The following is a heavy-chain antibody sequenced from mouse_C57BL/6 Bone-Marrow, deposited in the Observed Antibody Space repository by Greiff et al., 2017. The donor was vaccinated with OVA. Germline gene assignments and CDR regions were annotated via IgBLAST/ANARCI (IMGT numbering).Heavy chain of an antibody. J-gene: IGHJ2*01. D-gene: IGHD1-1*01. CDR3: ARRLITTVVAYFDY. CDR1: GYTFTNYW. V-gene: IGHV1-63*01. Sequence: VQRVETGAELVRPGTSVKMSCKASGYTFTNYWIGWAKQRPGHGLEWIGDIYPGGGYTNYNEKFKGKATLTADKSSSTAYMQFSSLTSEDSAIYYCARRLITTVVAYFDYWGQGTTLTVSS. CDR2: IYPGGGYT.